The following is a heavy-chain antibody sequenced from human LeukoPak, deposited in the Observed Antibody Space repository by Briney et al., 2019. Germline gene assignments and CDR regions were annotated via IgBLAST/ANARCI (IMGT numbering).Heavy chain of an antibody. J-gene: IGHJ4*02. V-gene: IGHV3-30*18. CDR3: AKGQAGSAWYMGLFDY. CDR2: ISHDGSNK. CDR1: GLTFSNYG. Sequence: GGSLRLSCAASGLTFSNYGMNWVRQAPGKGLEWVAVISHDGSNKYYADSVKGRFTISRDNSRNTLYVQMNSLRAEDTAVYYCAKGQAGSAWYMGLFDYWGQGTLVTVSS. D-gene: IGHD6-19*01.